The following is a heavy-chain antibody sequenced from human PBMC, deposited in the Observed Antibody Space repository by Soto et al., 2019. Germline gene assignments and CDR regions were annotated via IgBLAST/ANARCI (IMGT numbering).Heavy chain of an antibody. CDR1: GFTFSSYA. Sequence: GGSLRLSCAASGFTFSSYAMSWVRQAPGKGLEWVSAISGSGGSTYYADSVKGRFTISRDNSKNTLYLQMNSLRAEDTAVYYCAKDLTPTYYYDSSGYYDTYYFDYWGQGTLVTVSS. J-gene: IGHJ4*02. V-gene: IGHV3-23*01. D-gene: IGHD3-22*01. CDR3: AKDLTPTYYYDSSGYYDTYYFDY. CDR2: ISGSGGST.